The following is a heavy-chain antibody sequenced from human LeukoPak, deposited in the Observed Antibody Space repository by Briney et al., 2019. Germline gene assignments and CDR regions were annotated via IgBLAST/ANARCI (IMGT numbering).Heavy chain of an antibody. CDR3: TTDPHYYDSSGYFFPPLS. D-gene: IGHD3-22*01. V-gene: IGHV3-15*01. J-gene: IGHJ4*02. CDR2: IKREPDGGTT. Sequence: GGSLRLSCAVSGFTLSSYAMSWVRQAPGKGLEWVGRIKREPDGGTTDYAAPVKGRFTISGDDSKNTLYLQMNSLKTEDTAVYYCTTDPHYYDSSGYFFPPLSWGQGTLVTVSS. CDR1: GFTLSSYA.